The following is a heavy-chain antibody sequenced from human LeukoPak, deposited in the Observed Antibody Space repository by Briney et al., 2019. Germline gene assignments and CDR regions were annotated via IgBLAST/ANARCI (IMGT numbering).Heavy chain of an antibody. CDR1: GFTISSFG. CDR3: AKDHYDYIGGTYRDFDY. D-gene: IGHD3-16*02. Sequence: GGSLRLSCAASGFTISSFGMHWVRQAPGKGLEWVAVISYDGSNPYYADSVKGRFTISRDNSKNTLYLQMNSLRAEDTAVYYCAKDHYDYIGGTYRDFDYWGQGTLVTVSS. V-gene: IGHV3-30*18. J-gene: IGHJ4*02. CDR2: ISYDGSNP.